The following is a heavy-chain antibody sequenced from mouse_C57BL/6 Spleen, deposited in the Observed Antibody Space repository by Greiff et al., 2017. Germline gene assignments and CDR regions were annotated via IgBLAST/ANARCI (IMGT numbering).Heavy chain of an antibody. V-gene: IGHV5-9-1*02. CDR2: ISSGGDYI. CDR1: GFTFSSYA. J-gene: IGHJ4*01. CDR3: TRAHYGSSLSYAMDY. D-gene: IGHD1-1*01. Sequence: LQQSGEGLVKPGGSLKLSCAASGFTFSSYAMSWVRQTPEKRLEWVAYISSGGDYIYYPDTVKGRFTISRDNARNTLYLQMSSLKSEDTAMYYCTRAHYGSSLSYAMDYWGQGTSVTVSS.